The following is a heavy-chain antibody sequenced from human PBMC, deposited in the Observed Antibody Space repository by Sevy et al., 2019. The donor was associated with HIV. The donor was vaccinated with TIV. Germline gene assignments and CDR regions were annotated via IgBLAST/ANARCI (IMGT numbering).Heavy chain of an antibody. D-gene: IGHD2-15*01. CDR2: IRYDGSNK. V-gene: IGHV3-30*02. CDR3: AVRGYCSGGSGLFKYGMDV. J-gene: IGHJ6*04. CDR1: GFTFSSYG. Sequence: GGSLRLSCAASGFTFSSYGMHWVRQAPGKGLEWVAFIRYDGSNKYYADPVKGRFPNSRDNSKNTLYMQMNGLRAEDTAVYYCAVRGYCSGGSGLFKYGMDVWGKGTTVTVSS.